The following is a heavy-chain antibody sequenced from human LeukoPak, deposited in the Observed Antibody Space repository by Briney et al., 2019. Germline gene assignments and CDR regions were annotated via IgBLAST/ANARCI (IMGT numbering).Heavy chain of an antibody. CDR1: GFTFSSYA. V-gene: IGHV3-23*01. CDR2: ISGSGGST. Sequence: PGASLRLSCAASGFTFSSYAMSWVRQAPGKRLEWVSAISGSGGSTYYADSVKGRFTISRDNSKNTLYLQMNSLRAEDTAVYYCAKGGRDDYVWAMDYWGQGTLVTVSS. D-gene: IGHD3-16*01. CDR3: AKGGRDDYVWAMDY. J-gene: IGHJ4*02.